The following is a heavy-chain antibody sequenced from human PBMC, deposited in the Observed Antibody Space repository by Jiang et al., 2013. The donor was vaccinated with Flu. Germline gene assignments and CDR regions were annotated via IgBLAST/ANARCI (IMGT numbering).Heavy chain of an antibody. Sequence: GPGLVKPSETLSLTCTVSGGSISSSNYYWDWIRQPPGKGLEWIGSIYYSGSTYYNPSLKSRVTISIDMSKNQFSLKLSSVTAADTAVYFCARRMSAYNSWHCDSWGQGTLVTVSS. CDR2: IYYSGST. J-gene: IGHJ4*02. CDR1: GGSISSSNYY. CDR3: ARRMSAYNSWHCDS. V-gene: IGHV4-39*07. D-gene: IGHD6-13*01.